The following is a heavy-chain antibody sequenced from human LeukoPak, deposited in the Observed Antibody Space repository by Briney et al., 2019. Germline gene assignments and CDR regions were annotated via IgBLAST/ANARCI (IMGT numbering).Heavy chain of an antibody. J-gene: IGHJ4*02. Sequence: GESLKISCKGSGYGFTSYWIGWVRQLPGKGLELMGIIYPGDSDTRSSPSFQGQVTISADKSISTAYLHWSSLKASDTAMYYCARPMDLGSSGAPFDYWGQGTLVTVSS. CDR1: GYGFTSYW. CDR3: ARPMDLGSSGAPFDY. D-gene: IGHD6-25*01. CDR2: IYPGDSDT. V-gene: IGHV5-51*01.